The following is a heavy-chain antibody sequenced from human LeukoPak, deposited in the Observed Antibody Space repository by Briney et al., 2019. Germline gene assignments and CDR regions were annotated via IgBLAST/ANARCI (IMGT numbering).Heavy chain of an antibody. D-gene: IGHD6-19*01. CDR3: ARESIAVAGAPFDY. CDR2: ISSGSTI. Sequence: GGSLRLSCAASGFTFSSYEMNWVRQAPGKGLEWVSYISSGSTIYDADSVKGRFTISRDNTKNSLYLQMNSLRAGDTAVYYCARESIAVAGAPFDYWGQGTLVTVSS. V-gene: IGHV3-48*03. J-gene: IGHJ4*02. CDR1: GFTFSSYE.